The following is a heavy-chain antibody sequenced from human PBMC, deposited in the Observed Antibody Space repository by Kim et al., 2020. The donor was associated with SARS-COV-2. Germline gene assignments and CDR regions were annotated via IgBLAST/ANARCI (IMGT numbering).Heavy chain of an antibody. CDR3: AHRPFMGAAALGEGAFDI. J-gene: IGHJ3*02. D-gene: IGHD6-13*01. CDR2: IYWDDDK. Sequence: SGPTLVKPTQTLTLTCTFSGFSLSTSGVGVGWIRQPPGKALEWLALIYWDDDKRYSPSLKSRLTITKDTSKNQVVLTMTNMDPVDTATYYCAHRPFMGAAALGEGAFDIWGQGTMVTVSS. V-gene: IGHV2-5*02. CDR1: GFSLSTSGVG.